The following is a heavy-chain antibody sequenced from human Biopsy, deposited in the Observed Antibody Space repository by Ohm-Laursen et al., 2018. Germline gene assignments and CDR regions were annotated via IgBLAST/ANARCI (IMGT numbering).Heavy chain of an antibody. D-gene: IGHD6-19*01. Sequence: TLSLTCAVYGGSFNGYFWSWIRQPPGQGLEYIGYIYDRGSTANYNPSLESRVTMSVDMPKNQFSLKLSSVTAADTAIYYCARGMRSSGWPYFDSWGQGTLVTVSS. CDR2: IYDRGST. J-gene: IGHJ4*02. CDR1: GGSFNGYF. V-gene: IGHV4-59*01. CDR3: ARGMRSSGWPYFDS.